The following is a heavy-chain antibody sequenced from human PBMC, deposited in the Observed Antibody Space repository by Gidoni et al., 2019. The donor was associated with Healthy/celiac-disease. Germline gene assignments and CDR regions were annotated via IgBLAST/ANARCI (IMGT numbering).Heavy chain of an antibody. CDR3: AKVISRRPNYYDSSGYYGGGWFDP. Sequence: EVQLLESGGGLVQPGGSLRLSCAASGFTFSSYALSWVRQAPGKGLEWVSAISGSGGSTYYADSVKGRFTISRDNSKNTLYLQMNSLRDEDTAVYYCAKVISRRPNYYDSSGYYGGGWFDPWGQGTLVTVSS. CDR1: GFTFSSYA. J-gene: IGHJ5*02. D-gene: IGHD3-22*01. V-gene: IGHV3-23*01. CDR2: ISGSGGST.